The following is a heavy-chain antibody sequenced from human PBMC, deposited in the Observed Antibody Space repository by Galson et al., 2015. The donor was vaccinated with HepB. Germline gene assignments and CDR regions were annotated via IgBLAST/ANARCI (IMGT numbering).Heavy chain of an antibody. V-gene: IGHV3-48*04. Sequence: SLRLSCAASGFTFSSYSMNWVRQAPGKGLEWVSYISSSSSTIYYADSVKGRFTISRDNAKNSLYLQMNSLRAEDTAVYYCARDLGSGWYNYYYYGMDVWGQGTTVTVSS. CDR1: GFTFSSYS. CDR2: ISSSSSTI. J-gene: IGHJ6*02. CDR3: ARDLGSGWYNYYYYGMDV. D-gene: IGHD6-19*01.